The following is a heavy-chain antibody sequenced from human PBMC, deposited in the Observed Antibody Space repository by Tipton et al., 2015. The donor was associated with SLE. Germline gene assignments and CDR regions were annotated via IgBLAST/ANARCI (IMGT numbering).Heavy chain of an antibody. CDR3: ARDRYYYMDV. V-gene: IGHV4-61*02. CDR1: GGSISSGSYY. CDR2: IYTSGST. Sequence: TLSLTCTVSGGSISSGSYYWSWIRQPAGKGLEWIGRIYTSGSTNYNPSLKSRVTISVDTSKNQFSLKLSSVTAADTAVYYCARDRYYYMDVWGKGTTVPVSS. J-gene: IGHJ6*03.